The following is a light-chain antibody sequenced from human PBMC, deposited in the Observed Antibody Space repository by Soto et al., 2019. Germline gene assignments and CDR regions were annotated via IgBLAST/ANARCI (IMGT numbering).Light chain of an antibody. J-gene: IGKJ4*01. CDR1: QDITNY. Sequence: DIQMTQSPSSLSASVGDRVTITCQASQDITNYLNWYQQKPGKDPKLLIYGASNLEIGVPSRFSGSGSGADFTFTINSMQPEDIATYYCQQYDILPPTFGGGTKGEIK. V-gene: IGKV1-33*01. CDR2: GAS. CDR3: QQYDILPPT.